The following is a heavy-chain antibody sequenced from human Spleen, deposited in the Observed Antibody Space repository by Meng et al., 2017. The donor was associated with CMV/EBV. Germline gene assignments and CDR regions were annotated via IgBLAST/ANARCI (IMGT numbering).Heavy chain of an antibody. CDR1: GFTFSSYW. D-gene: IGHD3-3*01. J-gene: IGHJ4*02. CDR2: INSDGSST. CDR3: AVNYDFWSGRWD. V-gene: IGHV3-74*01. Sequence: GGSLRLSCAASGFTFSSYWMHWVRQAPGKGLVWVSRINSDGSSTSYADSVKGRFSIYRDNAKNTLYLQMNSLRAEDTAVYYCAVNYDFWSGRWDWGQGTLVTVSS.